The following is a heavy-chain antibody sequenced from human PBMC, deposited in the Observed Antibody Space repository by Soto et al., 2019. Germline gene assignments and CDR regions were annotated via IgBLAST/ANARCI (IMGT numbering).Heavy chain of an antibody. V-gene: IGHV3-7*01. Sequence: GSLRLSCAASGFTFSIYWMSWVRQAPWKGLEWVANIKQDGSEKYYVDSVKGRFTISRDNAKNSLYLQMNSLRAEDTAVYYCARVTGYDFWSGYLSVFDYWGQGTLVTVSS. D-gene: IGHD3-3*01. CDR3: ARVTGYDFWSGYLSVFDY. J-gene: IGHJ4*02. CDR1: GFTFSIYW. CDR2: IKQDGSEK.